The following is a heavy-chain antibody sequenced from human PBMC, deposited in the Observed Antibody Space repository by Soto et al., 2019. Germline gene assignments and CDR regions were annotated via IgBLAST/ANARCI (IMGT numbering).Heavy chain of an antibody. CDR3: AKDREWWIQLSLIDY. Sequence: GGSLRLSCAASGFTFSSYAMSWVRQAPGKGLEWVSAISGSGGSTYYADSVKGRFTISRDNSKNTLYLQMNSLRAEDTAVYYCAKDREWWIQLSLIDYWGQGTLVTVSS. CDR1: GFTFSSYA. J-gene: IGHJ4*02. V-gene: IGHV3-23*01. CDR2: ISGSGGST. D-gene: IGHD5-18*01.